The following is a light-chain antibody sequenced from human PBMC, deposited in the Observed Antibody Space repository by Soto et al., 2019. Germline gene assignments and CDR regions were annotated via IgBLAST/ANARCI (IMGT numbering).Light chain of an antibody. CDR1: SSDIGGYKS. J-gene: IGLJ2*01. CDR3: SSYSSSSTLVL. CDR2: DVS. Sequence: QSVLTQPASVSGSPGQSITISCTGSSSDIGGYKSVSWYQQHPGKAPKLMIYDVSNRPSGVSNRFSGSKSGNTASLTISGLHAEDEADYYCSSYSSSSTLVLFGGGTKLPVL. V-gene: IGLV2-14*01.